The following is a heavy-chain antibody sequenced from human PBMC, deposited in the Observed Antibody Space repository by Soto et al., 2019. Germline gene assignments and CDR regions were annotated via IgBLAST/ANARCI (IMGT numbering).Heavy chain of an antibody. D-gene: IGHD4-17*01. CDR1: GFTFSSYS. CDR3: ARDRGDYYTSYFDY. J-gene: IGHJ4*02. Sequence: GGSLRLSCAASGFTFSSYSMNWVRQAPGKGLEWVSSISSSSSYIYYADSVKGRFTISRDNAKNSLYLQMNSLRAEDTAVYYCARDRGDYYTSYFDYWGQGTLVTVSS. V-gene: IGHV3-21*01. CDR2: ISSSSSYI.